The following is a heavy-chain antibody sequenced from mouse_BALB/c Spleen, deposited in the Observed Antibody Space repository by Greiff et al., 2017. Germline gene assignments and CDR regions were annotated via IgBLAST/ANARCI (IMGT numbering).Heavy chain of an antibody. Sequence: DVKLVESGGGLVKPGGSLKLSCAASGFTFSDYYMYWVRQTPEKRLEWVATISDGGSYTYYPDSVKGRFTISRDNAKNNLYLQMSSLKSEDTAMYYCARGDPYAMDYWGQGTSVTVSS. J-gene: IGHJ4*01. CDR1: GFTFSDYY. D-gene: IGHD2-13*01. V-gene: IGHV5-4*02. CDR3: ARGDPYAMDY. CDR2: ISDGGSYT.